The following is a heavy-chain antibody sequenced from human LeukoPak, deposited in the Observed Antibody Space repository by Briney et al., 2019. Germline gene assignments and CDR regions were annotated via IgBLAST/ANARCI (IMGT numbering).Heavy chain of an antibody. CDR3: APTSEAYTSNWSV. D-gene: IGHD3-16*01. V-gene: IGHV1-2*02. CDR1: GYRFTDDY. CDR2: INPDTDFT. Sequence: ASVKVSCKTSGYRFTDDYIHWVRQAPGQGLEWMGWINPDTDFTNYAPKFRGRVIMTRDTSISTAYMEVRRLTFDDTAIYYCAPTSEAYTSNWSVWGQGTLVTDSP. J-gene: IGHJ4*02.